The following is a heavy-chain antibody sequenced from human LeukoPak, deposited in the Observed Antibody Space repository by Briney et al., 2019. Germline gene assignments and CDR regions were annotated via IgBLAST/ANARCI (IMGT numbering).Heavy chain of an antibody. CDR2: TYYRSKWYN. Sequence: SQTLSLTCAISGDSVSSNSAAWNWIRQSPSRGLEWLGRTYYRSKWYNDYAVSVKSRITINPDTSKNQFSLQLNSVTPEDTAVYYCARTTFYYDSSGYSNWFDPWGRGTLVTVSS. CDR3: ARTTFYYDSSGYSNWFDP. J-gene: IGHJ5*02. CDR1: GDSVSSNSAA. V-gene: IGHV6-1*01. D-gene: IGHD3-22*01.